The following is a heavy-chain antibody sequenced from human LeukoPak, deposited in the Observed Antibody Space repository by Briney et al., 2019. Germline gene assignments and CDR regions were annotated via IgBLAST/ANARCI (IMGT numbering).Heavy chain of an antibody. V-gene: IGHV1-58*02. CDR3: AATIKEYNRYYYYYYGMDV. Sequence: SVKVSCKASGFTFTSSAMQWVRQACGQRLEWIGWIVVGSGNTNYAQKFQERVTITRDMSTSTAYMELSSLRSEDTAVYYCAATIKEYNRYYYYYYGMDVWGQGTTVTVSS. J-gene: IGHJ6*02. CDR2: IVVGSGNT. D-gene: IGHD1-1*01. CDR1: GFTFTSSA.